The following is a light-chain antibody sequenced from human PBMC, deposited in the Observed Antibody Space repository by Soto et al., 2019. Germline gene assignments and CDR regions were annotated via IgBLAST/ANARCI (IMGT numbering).Light chain of an antibody. CDR2: GAS. CDR1: QSVSSN. J-gene: IGKJ1*01. V-gene: IGKV3-15*01. CDR3: QQYHNWPRT. Sequence: EIVMTQSPATLSVSPGEAATLSCRASQSVSSNLAWYQQKPGQAPRLLIYGASTRATGIPARFSGSGSGTEFTLTISSLQSEDFAVYYCQQYHNWPRTFSQGRKVGIK.